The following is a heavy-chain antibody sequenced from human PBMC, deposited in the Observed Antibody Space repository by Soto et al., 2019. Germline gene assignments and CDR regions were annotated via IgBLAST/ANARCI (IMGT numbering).Heavy chain of an antibody. D-gene: IGHD4-17*01. J-gene: IGHJ4*02. CDR2: IRGSATTT. CDR3: ARGPSYSDSYFDY. Sequence: PGGSLRLSCVASGFTFSNYAMSWVRQAPGKGLEWVSAIRGSATTTYYADSVKGRFTISRDNSKNTVYLQMNSLRLEDTAVYYCARGPSYSDSYFDYWGQGTLVTVSS. V-gene: IGHV3-23*01. CDR1: GFTFSNYA.